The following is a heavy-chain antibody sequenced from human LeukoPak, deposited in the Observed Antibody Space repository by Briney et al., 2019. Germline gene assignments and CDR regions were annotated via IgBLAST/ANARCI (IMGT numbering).Heavy chain of an antibody. CDR1: GFTFHDYA. J-gene: IGHJ3*02. V-gene: IGHV3-9*03. CDR3: AKGLGVASLIVDALDM. Sequence: GGSLRLSCAASGFTFHDYAMHWVRQVPGKGLEWVSGITWNSGSVLYANSVRGRFTISRDNAKNSLYLQMNSLRPEDMAFYYCAKGLGVASLIVDALDMWGQGTMVTV. CDR2: ITWNSGSV. D-gene: IGHD3/OR15-3a*01.